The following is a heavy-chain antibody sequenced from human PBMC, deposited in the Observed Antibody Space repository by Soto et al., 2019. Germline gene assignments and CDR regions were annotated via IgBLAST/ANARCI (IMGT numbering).Heavy chain of an antibody. J-gene: IGHJ5*01. D-gene: IGHD1-7*01. Sequence: RGALRVSCAASGFTFSSYAMCWVRQAPGKGLEWVSSISSSGSFTSQAESVNGRFTISIDNAKNSLYLQMNSLKAEDTAVYYCARDPPTANTLDWSDSWGQGTLVTVSS. CDR1: GFTFSSYA. V-gene: IGHV3-21*01. CDR3: ARDPPTANTLDWSDS. CDR2: ISSSGSFT.